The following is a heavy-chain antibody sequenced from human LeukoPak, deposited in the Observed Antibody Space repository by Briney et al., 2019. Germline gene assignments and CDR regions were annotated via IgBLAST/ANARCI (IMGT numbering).Heavy chain of an antibody. Sequence: SGGSLRLSCAASGFTVSSNYMSWVRQAPGKGLEWVSVIYSGGSTYYADSVKGRFTISRDNSKNTLYLQMNSLRAEDTAVYYCAKDLLWFGESPALMDVWGKGTTVTISS. CDR2: IYSGGST. D-gene: IGHD3-10*01. J-gene: IGHJ6*04. CDR1: GFTVSSNY. V-gene: IGHV3-53*05. CDR3: AKDLLWFGESPALMDV.